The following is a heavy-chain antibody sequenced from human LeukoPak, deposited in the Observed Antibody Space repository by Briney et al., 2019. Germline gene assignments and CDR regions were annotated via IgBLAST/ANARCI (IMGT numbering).Heavy chain of an antibody. CDR3: AKDRARQWLVRDY. D-gene: IGHD6-19*01. CDR2: ISGSGGST. J-gene: IGHJ4*02. Sequence: GGSLRLSCAASGFTFSSYAMSWVRQAPGKGLEWVSAISGSGGSTYYAGSVKGRFTISRDNSKNTLYLQMNSLRAEDTAVYYCAKDRARQWLVRDYWGQGTLVTVSS. V-gene: IGHV3-23*01. CDR1: GFTFSSYA.